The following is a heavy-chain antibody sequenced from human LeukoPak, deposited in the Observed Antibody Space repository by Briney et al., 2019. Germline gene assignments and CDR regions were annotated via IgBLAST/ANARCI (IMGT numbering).Heavy chain of an antibody. CDR2: ISGSGGST. CDR3: AKDKTRLRYYDILTGYGAY. J-gene: IGHJ4*02. V-gene: IGHV3-23*01. D-gene: IGHD3-9*01. CDR1: GFTFSSYA. Sequence: PGGSLRLSCAASGFTFSSYAMSWVRQAPGKGLEWVSAISGSGGSTYYVDSVKGRFTISRDNSKNTLYLQMNSLRAEDTAVYYCAKDKTRLRYYDILTGYGAYWGQGTLVTVSS.